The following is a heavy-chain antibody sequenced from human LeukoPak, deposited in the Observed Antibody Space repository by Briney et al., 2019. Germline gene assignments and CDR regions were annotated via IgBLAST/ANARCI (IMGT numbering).Heavy chain of an antibody. J-gene: IGHJ4*02. V-gene: IGHV3-48*04. CDR3: ARTPAESWPPAVGYFDY. D-gene: IGHD6-13*01. CDR2: ISSSGSTI. Sequence: GGSLRLSCAASGFTFSSYSMNWVRQAPGKRLEWVSYISSSGSTIYYADSVKGRFTISRDNAKNSLYLQMNSLRAEDTAVYYCARTPAESWPPAVGYFDYWGQGNPGHRLL. CDR1: GFTFSSYS.